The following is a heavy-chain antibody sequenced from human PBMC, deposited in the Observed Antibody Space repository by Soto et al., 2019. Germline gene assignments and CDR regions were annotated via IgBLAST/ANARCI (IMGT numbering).Heavy chain of an antibody. V-gene: IGHV4-61*08. CDR1: GGTISSGGYY. CDR3: TRANWYSEY. D-gene: IGHD7-27*01. J-gene: IGHJ4*02. Sequence: PSETLSLTSTVSGGTISSGGYYWSWIRQPPGKGLEWIGYIYYNGNTNYNPPLKSRVTMSVDTSKNQISLKLSSVTAADTAVYYCTRANWYSEYWGQGTLVTVSS. CDR2: IYYNGNT.